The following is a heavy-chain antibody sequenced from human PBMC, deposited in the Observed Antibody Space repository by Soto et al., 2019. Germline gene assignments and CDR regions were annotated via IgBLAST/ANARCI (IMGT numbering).Heavy chain of an antibody. V-gene: IGHV1-69*02. Sequence: QVQLVQSGAEVKKPGSSVKVSCKASGGTFSSYTISWVRQAPGEGLEWMGRIIPILGIANYAQKFQGRVTITAEKTTSTAYMEVSSLRSDYTVVYYCAPHEYYYDSSGYYEVGSFDNWGQGTMVTVS. D-gene: IGHD3-22*01. CDR3: APHEYYYDSSGYYEVGSFDN. CDR2: IIPILGIA. CDR1: GGTFSSYT. J-gene: IGHJ3*02.